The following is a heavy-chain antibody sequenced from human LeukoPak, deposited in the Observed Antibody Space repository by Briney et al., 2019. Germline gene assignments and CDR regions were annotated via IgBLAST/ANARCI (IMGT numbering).Heavy chain of an antibody. CDR2: ISSSSSTI. CDR3: ARATYYDSSGYYY. V-gene: IGHV3-48*01. J-gene: IGHJ4*02. CDR1: GFTFSSYS. D-gene: IGHD3-22*01. Sequence: GGSLRLSCAASGFTFSSYSMNWVRQAPGKGLEWVSYISSSSSTIYYADSVKGRFTISRDNSKNTLYLQMNSLRAEDTAVYYCARATYYDSSGYYYWGQGTLVTVSS.